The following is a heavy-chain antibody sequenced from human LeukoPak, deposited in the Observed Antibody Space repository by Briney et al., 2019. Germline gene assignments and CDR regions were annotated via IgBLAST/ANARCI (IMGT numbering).Heavy chain of an antibody. V-gene: IGHV3-23*01. CDR3: ASSTTVVTLSHLDY. Sequence: PGGSLRLSCAASGFTFSSYAMSWVRQAPGKGLEWVSAISGSGGSTYYADSVKGRFTISRDNSKNTLYLQMNSLRAEDTAVYYCASSTTVVTLSHLDYWGQGTLVTVSS. CDR2: ISGSGGST. CDR1: GFTFSSYA. J-gene: IGHJ4*02. D-gene: IGHD4-23*01.